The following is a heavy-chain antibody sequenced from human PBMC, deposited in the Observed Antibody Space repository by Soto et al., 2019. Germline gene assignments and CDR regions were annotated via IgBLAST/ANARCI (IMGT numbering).Heavy chain of an antibody. CDR1: GGTFRSYA. Sequence: GASVKVDCKASGGTFRSYAISWVRQAPGQGLEWMGGIIPIFGTANYAQKFQGRVTITADKSTSTAYMELSSLRSEDTAVYYCARWNPDIVATKRVSHYYYGMDVWGQGTTVTVSS. CDR3: ARWNPDIVATKRVSHYYYGMDV. CDR2: IIPIFGTA. D-gene: IGHD5-12*01. V-gene: IGHV1-69*06. J-gene: IGHJ6*02.